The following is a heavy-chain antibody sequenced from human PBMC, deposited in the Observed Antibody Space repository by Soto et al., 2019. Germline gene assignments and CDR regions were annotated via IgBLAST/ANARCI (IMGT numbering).Heavy chain of an antibody. CDR3: VAYFKTTGTVYWYFDL. J-gene: IGHJ2*01. CDR1: GGSFSGYY. D-gene: IGHD4-17*01. V-gene: IGHV4-34*01. CDR2: INHSGST. Sequence: SGTLSLSCAVYGGSFSGYYWSWIRQPPGKGLEWIGEINHSGSTNFNPSLKSRVSISVDTSKKQFSLKLSSVTAADTAVYYCVAYFKTTGTVYWYFDLRGRRT.